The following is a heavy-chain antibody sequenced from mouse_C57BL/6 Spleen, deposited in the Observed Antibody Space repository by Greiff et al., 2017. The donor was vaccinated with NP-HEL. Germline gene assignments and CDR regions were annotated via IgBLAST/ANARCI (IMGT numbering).Heavy chain of an antibody. D-gene: IGHD1-1*01. J-gene: IGHJ1*03. Sequence: EVQVVESGGGLVKPGGSLKLSCAASGFTFSDYGMHWVRQAPEKGLEWVAYISSGSSTIYYADRVKGRFTISRDNAKNTLFLQMTSLRSEDTAMYYCAKITTVDLYMYFDVWGTGTTVTVSS. CDR1: GFTFSDYG. V-gene: IGHV5-17*01. CDR2: ISSGSSTI. CDR3: AKITTVDLYMYFDV.